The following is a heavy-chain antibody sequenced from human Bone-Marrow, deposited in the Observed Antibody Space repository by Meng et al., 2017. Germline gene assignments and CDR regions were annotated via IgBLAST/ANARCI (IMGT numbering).Heavy chain of an antibody. V-gene: IGHV4/OR15-8*01. D-gene: IGHD5/OR15-5a*01. J-gene: IGHJ6*02. CDR1: GFTFSSYAM. Sequence: ESLKISCAASGFTFSSYAMSWVRQPPGKGLEWIGEISHSGSTNYNPSLKSRVTISVDKSKNQFSLKLSSVTSADTAVYYCARDLGSTEYYYYGMDVWGQGTTVTVSS. CDR2: ISHSGST. CDR3: ARDLGSTEYYYYGMDV.